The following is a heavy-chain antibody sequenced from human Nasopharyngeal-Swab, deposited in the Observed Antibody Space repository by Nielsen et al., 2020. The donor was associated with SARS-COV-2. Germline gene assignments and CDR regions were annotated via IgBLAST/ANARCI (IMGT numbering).Heavy chain of an antibody. CDR1: GGSFSGYS. CDR3: ARVALGSYLRGRGMDV. D-gene: IGHD3-16*02. J-gene: IGHJ6*02. Sequence: GSLRLSCAVYGGSFSGYSWSWIRQPPGKGLEWIGYIYFSGSTSYNPSLKSRVTMSVDTSKNQFSLNLTSVTAADPAVYYCARVALGSYLRGRGMDVWGQGTTVTVSS. V-gene: IGHV4-59*13. CDR2: IYFSGST.